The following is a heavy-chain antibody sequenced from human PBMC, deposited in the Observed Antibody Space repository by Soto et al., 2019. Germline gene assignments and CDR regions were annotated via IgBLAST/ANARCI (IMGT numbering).Heavy chain of an antibody. D-gene: IGHD3-16*02. CDR2: ISAYNGNT. CDR1: GYTFSSYG. Sequence: ASVKVSCKASGYTFSSYGISWVRQAPGQGLEWMGWISAYNGNTNYAQKLQGRVTMTTDTSTSTAYMELRSLRSDDTAVYYCARDGRITVPPTPGITFGGVIVRINWFDPWGQGTLVTVSS. J-gene: IGHJ5*02. V-gene: IGHV1-18*01. CDR3: ARDGRITVPPTPGITFGGVIVRINWFDP.